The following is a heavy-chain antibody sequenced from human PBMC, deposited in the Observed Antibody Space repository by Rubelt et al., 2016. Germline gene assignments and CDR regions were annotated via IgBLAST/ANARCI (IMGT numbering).Heavy chain of an antibody. D-gene: IGHD5-24*01. CDR2: IHYSGRT. V-gene: IGHV4-39*06. J-gene: IGHJ4*02. CDR1: GGSISSITYK. CDR3: ARDLSGYNSY. Sequence: LQLHESGPGLVKPSETLSLTCTVSGGSISSITYKWAWVRQPPEKGLEWIASIHYSGRTDYNPSLKSRVNISLDTSKNQVRLKLNFGTAADTAVYYCARDLSGYNSYWGQGTLVTVSS.